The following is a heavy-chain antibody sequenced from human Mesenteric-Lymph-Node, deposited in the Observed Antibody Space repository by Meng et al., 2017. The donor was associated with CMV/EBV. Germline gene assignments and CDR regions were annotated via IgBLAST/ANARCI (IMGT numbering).Heavy chain of an antibody. Sequence: SETLSLTCAVYGGSFSGYYWSWIRQPPGKGLEWIGEINHSGSTNYNPSLKSRVTISVDTSKNQFSLKLSSVTAADTAVYYCARGTRVHRLDYWGQGTLVTVSS. CDR3: ARGTRVHRLDY. V-gene: IGHV4-34*01. D-gene: IGHD1-1*01. J-gene: IGHJ4*02. CDR1: GGSFSGYY. CDR2: INHSGST.